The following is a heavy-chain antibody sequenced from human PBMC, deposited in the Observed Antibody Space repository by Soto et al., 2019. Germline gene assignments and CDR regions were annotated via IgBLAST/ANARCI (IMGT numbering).Heavy chain of an antibody. CDR2: IYWDDAK. CDR3: ARVNAGNLAY. Sequence: GLDLEWLALIYWDDAKRYSPSLKSRLTITKDTSKNQVVLTMTNMDPVDTATYYCARVNAGNLAYWGQGTLVTVSS. J-gene: IGHJ4*02. V-gene: IGHV2-5*02. D-gene: IGHD1-26*01.